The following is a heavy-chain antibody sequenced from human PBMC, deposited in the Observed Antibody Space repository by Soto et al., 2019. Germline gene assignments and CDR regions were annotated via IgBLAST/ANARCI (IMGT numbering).Heavy chain of an antibody. CDR2: ISYDGSNK. J-gene: IGHJ3*02. V-gene: IGHV3-30-3*01. Sequence: VQLLESGGGLVQPGGSLRLSCAASGFTFSSYAMSWVRQAPGKGLEWVAVISYDGSNKYYADSVKGRFTISRDNSKNTLYLQMNSLRAEDTAVYYCARVNYDILTGTFDIWGQGTMVTVSS. CDR1: GFTFSSYA. CDR3: ARVNYDILTGTFDI. D-gene: IGHD3-9*01.